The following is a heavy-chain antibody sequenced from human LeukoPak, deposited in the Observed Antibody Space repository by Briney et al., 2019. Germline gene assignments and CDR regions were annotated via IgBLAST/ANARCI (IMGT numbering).Heavy chain of an antibody. CDR3: ARETQDTWYNWNWLDP. Sequence: GASVRVSCKASGYTFTVDYMRWVRQAPGQGREWMGWINPNMGGTNDARKFQGRVTMTSDTSISTAYMELRRLRSDDTAVYYCARETQDTWYNWNWLDPWGQGTLVTVSS. J-gene: IGHJ5*02. CDR2: INPNMGGT. CDR1: GYTFTVDY. D-gene: IGHD1-1*01. V-gene: IGHV1-2*02.